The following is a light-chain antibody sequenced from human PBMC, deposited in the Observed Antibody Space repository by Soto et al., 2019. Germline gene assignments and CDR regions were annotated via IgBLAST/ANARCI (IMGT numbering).Light chain of an antibody. CDR1: SSDIGSHNF. Sequence: QSVLTQPASVSGSPGQSITISCTGTSSDIGSHNFVSWYQQRPGKAPKLMIFEVTKLPSGVSNRFSASKSGNTASLTISGVQAEDEADYYCCSYAGTTTWVFGGGTKLTVL. V-gene: IGLV2-23*02. J-gene: IGLJ3*02. CDR3: CSYAGTTTWV. CDR2: EVT.